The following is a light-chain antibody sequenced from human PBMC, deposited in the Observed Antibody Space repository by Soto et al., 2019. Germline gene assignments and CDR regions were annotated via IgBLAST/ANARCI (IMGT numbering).Light chain of an antibody. CDR3: QQYNNWPPGKYT. J-gene: IGKJ2*01. CDR1: QSVSSN. CDR2: GAS. Sequence: EIMMTQSPATLSVSPGERATLSCRASQSVSSNLAWYQQKPGQAPRLLIYGASTRATGIQARFTGSGSGTEFTRTISSLQSEDCAVYYCQQYNNWPPGKYTFGQGTKLEIK. V-gene: IGKV3-15*01.